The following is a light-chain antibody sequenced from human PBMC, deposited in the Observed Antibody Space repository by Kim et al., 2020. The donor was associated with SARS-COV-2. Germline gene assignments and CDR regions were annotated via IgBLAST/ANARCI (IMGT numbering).Light chain of an antibody. CDR3: QQYNGYPYT. J-gene: IGKJ2*01. CDR2: GAS. Sequence: DIQMTQSPPSLSASVGDSVTITCRASQGINNYLAWFQQKPGKAPKSLIYGASTLHRGVPSKFSGSGFGTDFTLTISDLQPEDFASYYCQQYNGYPYTFGQGTRLEI. CDR1: QGINNY. V-gene: IGKV1-16*02.